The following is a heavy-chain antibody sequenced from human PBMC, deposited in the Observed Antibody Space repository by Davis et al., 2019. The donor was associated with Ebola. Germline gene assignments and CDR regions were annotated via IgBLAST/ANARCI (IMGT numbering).Heavy chain of an antibody. CDR3: SHHHFDRSGTALFDY. D-gene: IGHD3-22*01. J-gene: IGHJ4*02. Sequence: PGGSLRLSCKGSGYSFPNFWIGWVRQMPGKGLEWMGRIDPSDSYTKYSPSFRGHVTISADKSISTAFLQWSSLKASDTAIYYCSHHHFDRSGTALFDYWGQGTLVTVSS. CDR2: IDPSDSYT. V-gene: IGHV5-10-1*01. CDR1: GYSFPNFW.